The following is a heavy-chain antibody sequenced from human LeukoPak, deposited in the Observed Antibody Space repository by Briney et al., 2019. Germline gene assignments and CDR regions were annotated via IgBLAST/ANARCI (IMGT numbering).Heavy chain of an antibody. V-gene: IGHV1-2*02. J-gene: IGHJ4*02. CDR2: INPNSGGA. CDR1: GYAFSGYY. Sequence: ASVKVSCKASGYAFSGYYMHWVRQAPGQGLDWMGWINPNSGGANYAQKFQGRVTMTRDTSISTAYTELSRLRFDDRAVYYCARGDYDIPTGQWGPDYWGQGALVTVSS. CDR3: ARGDYDIPTGQWGPDY. D-gene: IGHD3-9*01.